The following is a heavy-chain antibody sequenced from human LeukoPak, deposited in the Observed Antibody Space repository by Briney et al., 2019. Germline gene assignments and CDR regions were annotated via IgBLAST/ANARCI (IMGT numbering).Heavy chain of an antibody. CDR1: GFIFDDYG. Sequence: GGSLRLSCAASGFIFDDYGMSWVRQAPGKGLEWVSGINWNGGSTGYADSVKGRFTIARDNSKNTLYLQMNSLRAEDTAVYYCVKDQREAYSSGWSRDFDYWGQGTLVTVSS. CDR2: INWNGGST. J-gene: IGHJ4*02. CDR3: VKDQREAYSSGWSRDFDY. D-gene: IGHD6-19*01. V-gene: IGHV3-20*04.